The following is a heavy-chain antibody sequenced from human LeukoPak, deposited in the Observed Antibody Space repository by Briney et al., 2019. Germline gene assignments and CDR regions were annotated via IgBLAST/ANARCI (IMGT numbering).Heavy chain of an antibody. V-gene: IGHV3-23*01. D-gene: IGHD3-3*01. Sequence: QSGGSLRLSCAASGFTFSSYAMSWVRQAPGKGLEWVSAISGSGGSTYYADSVKGRFTISRDNSKNTPYLQMNSLRAEDTAVYYCAKAGWSLDFWSGYFMEGDYWGQGTLVTVSS. CDR1: GFTFSSYA. CDR2: ISGSGGST. J-gene: IGHJ4*02. CDR3: AKAGWSLDFWSGYFMEGDY.